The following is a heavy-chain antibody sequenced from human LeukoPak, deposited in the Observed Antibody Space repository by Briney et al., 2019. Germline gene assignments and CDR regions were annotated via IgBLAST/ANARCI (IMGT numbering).Heavy chain of an antibody. CDR2: ISSNGGST. CDR1: GFTFSSYA. V-gene: IGHV3-64*01. D-gene: IGHD2-21*02. CDR3: AREGDCGGDCYSDY. Sequence: PGGSLRLSCAASGFTFSSYAMHWVRQAPGKGLEYVSAISSNGGSTYYANSVKGRFTISRDNSKNTLYLQMGSLRAEDMAVYYCAREGDCGGDCYSDYWGQGTLVTVSS. J-gene: IGHJ4*02.